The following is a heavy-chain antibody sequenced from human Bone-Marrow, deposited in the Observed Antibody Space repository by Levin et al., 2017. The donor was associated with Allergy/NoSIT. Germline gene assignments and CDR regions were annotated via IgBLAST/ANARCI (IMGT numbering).Heavy chain of an antibody. CDR2: ISSSASSI. Sequence: GESLKISCAASGFTFSDYYMSWIRQAPGKGLEWVSYISSSASSIYYADSVKGRFTISRDDAKNSLYLQMKSLRAEDTAVYYCARGGADYYDSSGHWGWFDPWGQGTLVTVSS. D-gene: IGHD3-22*01. CDR3: ARGGADYYDSSGHWGWFDP. J-gene: IGHJ5*02. CDR1: GFTFSDYY. V-gene: IGHV3-11*01.